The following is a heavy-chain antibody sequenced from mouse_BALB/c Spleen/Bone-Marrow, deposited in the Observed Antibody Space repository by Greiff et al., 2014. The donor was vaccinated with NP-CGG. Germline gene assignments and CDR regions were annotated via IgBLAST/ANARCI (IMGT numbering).Heavy chain of an antibody. Sequence: VQLKESGAELVKPGASVKLSCTASGFNIKDTYMHWVKQRPEQGLEWIGRINPANGNTKYNQKFKGKATMTADKSSNTAYLQLNSLTSEDSAVYYCAQGYVCYMDYWGQGTSLTVSS. CDR2: INPANGNT. J-gene: IGHJ2*02. V-gene: IGHV14-3*02. CDR1: GFNIKDTY. D-gene: IGHD2-14*01. CDR3: AQGYVCYMDY.